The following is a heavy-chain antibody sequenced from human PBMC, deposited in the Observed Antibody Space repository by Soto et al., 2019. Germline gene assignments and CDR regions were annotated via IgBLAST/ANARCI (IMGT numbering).Heavy chain of an antibody. J-gene: IGHJ6*02. CDR2: IIPIFGTA. V-gene: IGHV1-69*06. D-gene: IGHD5-12*01. CDR3: ARGQYSGYQYDFYAYGLHV. Sequence: QVQLVQSGAEVKKTGSSVNVSCKASGSTFSNSALTWVRQAPGHGLEWMGGIIPIFGTANYAQQFQGRDTINAEKSTSTAYTELGDLRSEDTVAYCCARGQYSGYQYDFYAYGLHVCGQGTKVTVSS. CDR1: GSTFSNSA.